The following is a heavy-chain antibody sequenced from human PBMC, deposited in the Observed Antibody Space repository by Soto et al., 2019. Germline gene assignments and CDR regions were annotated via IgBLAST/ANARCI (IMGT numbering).Heavy chain of an antibody. CDR3: SCYLRTSFWSRSTYRNYYGDY. CDR1: GYIFTNYG. Sequence: QVQLVQSGPAVKKPGASVKVSCKASGYIFTNYGITWVRQAPGQGLEWMGWISSYNGNTNYAEKFQVRVTMTTDISTLFPYMKVWRLTSADTYVYSCSCYLRTSFWSRSTYRNYYGDYWGQGTVVTISS. J-gene: IGHJ4*02. CDR2: ISSYNGNT. D-gene: IGHD3-3*01. V-gene: IGHV1-18*01.